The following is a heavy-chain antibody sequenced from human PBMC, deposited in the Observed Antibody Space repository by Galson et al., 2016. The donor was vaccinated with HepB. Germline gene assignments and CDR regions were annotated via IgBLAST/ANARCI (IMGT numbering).Heavy chain of an antibody. CDR2: ISSSSTYT. D-gene: IGHD3-16*01. CDR1: GFSFSNYN. CDR3: AKSWGKYTGSSNWVFFDS. V-gene: IGHV3-21*04. J-gene: IGHJ4*02. Sequence: SLRLSCAASGFSFSNYNVNWVRQAPGRGLEWVSSISSSSTYTYYADSVKGRFTISRDNSKNSLYLRMNSLRADDTALYYCAKSWGKYTGSSNWVFFDSWGQGTPVTVSS.